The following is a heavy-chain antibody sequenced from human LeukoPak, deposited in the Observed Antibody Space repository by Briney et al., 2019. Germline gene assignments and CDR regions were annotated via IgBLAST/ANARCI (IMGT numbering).Heavy chain of an antibody. CDR3: ARRAKDTRITMVRGVIINRWFDP. D-gene: IGHD3-10*01. Sequence: SETLSLTYAVYGGSFSGYYWSWIRQPPGKGLEWIGEINHSGSTNYNPSLKSRVTISVDTSKNQFSLKLSSVTAADTAVYYCARRAKDTRITMVRGVIINRWFDPWGQGTLVTVSS. CDR2: INHSGST. V-gene: IGHV4-34*01. J-gene: IGHJ5*02. CDR1: GGSFSGYY.